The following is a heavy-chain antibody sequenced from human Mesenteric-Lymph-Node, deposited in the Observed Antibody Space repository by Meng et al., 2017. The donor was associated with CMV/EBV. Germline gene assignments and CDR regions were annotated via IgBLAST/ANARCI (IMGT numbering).Heavy chain of an antibody. J-gene: IGHJ3*02. CDR3: VSNTYSGIDYGAFDI. Sequence: GESLKISCAVSGFTFNNFAMSWVRQAPGKRLEWVSASSDSGGTKSYADSVKGRFTISRDNAKNTLYLQMNSLRVEDTAVYYCVSNTYSGIDYGAFDIWGQGTMVTVSS. D-gene: IGHD1-26*01. V-gene: IGHV3-23*01. CDR1: GFTFNNFA. CDR2: SSDSGGTK.